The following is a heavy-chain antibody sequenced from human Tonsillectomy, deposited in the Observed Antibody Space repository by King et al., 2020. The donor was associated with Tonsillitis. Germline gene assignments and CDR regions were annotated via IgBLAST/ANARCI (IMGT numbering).Heavy chain of an antibody. CDR1: GYSFTSYW. CDR2: IYPGDSDT. CDR3: ARLFSYYYGSGSLENNNWFDP. D-gene: IGHD3-10*01. J-gene: IGHJ5*02. Sequence: QLVQSGAEVKKPGESLKISCKGSGYSFTSYWIGWVRQMPGKGLEWMGIIYPGDSDTRYSPSFQGQVTISADKSISTAYLQWSSLKASDTAMYYCARLFSYYYGSGSLENNNWFDPWGQGTLVTVSS. V-gene: IGHV5-51*01.